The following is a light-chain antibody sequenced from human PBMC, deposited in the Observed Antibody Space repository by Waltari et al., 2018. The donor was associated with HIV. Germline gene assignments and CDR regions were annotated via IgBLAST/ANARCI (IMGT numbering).Light chain of an antibody. V-gene: IGLV1-44*01. J-gene: IGLJ2*01. Sequence: QSVLTQPPSASGTPGQRVTISSSGSSSTIGSNTVTWYQHLPGTSPKLLIYSNKQRPSGVPDRFSGSKSGTSASLAISGLQFEDEADYYCAAWDDSLKVVFGGGTKLTVL. CDR1: SSTIGSNT. CDR2: SNK. CDR3: AAWDDSLKVV.